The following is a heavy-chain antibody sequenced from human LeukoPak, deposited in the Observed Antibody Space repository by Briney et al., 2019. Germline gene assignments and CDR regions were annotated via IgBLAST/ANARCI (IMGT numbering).Heavy chain of an antibody. J-gene: IGHJ6*03. V-gene: IGHV1-2*02. Sequence: PSVNVSCKPSGYTLTGYYIHGVRHAPGQGLEWMGWSKPNSGGTNYAQKFQGRVTMTRDTSISTAYMELSRLRSDDTAVYYCARGAADYYYYYYMDVWGKGTTVTISS. CDR3: ARGAADYYYYYYMDV. CDR1: GYTLTGYY. CDR2: SKPNSGGT.